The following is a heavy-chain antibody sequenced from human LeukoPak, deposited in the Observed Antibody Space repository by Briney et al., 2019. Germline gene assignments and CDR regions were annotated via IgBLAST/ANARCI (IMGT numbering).Heavy chain of an antibody. CDR1: GGSINSSSYY. V-gene: IGHV4-39*07. CDR2: IYYSGST. D-gene: IGHD1-14*01. J-gene: IGHJ4*02. Sequence: PSETLSLTCTVSGGSINSSSYYWGWIRQPPGKGLEWIGSIYYSGSTYYNPSLKSRVTASVDTSKNQFSLKLSSVTAADTAVYYCAGHREPPPIVRTDYWGQGTLVTVSS. CDR3: AGHREPPPIVRTDY.